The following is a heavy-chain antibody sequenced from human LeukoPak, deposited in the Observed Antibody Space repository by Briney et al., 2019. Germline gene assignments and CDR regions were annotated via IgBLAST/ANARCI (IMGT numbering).Heavy chain of an antibody. CDR1: GITFSSYG. V-gene: IGHV3-23*01. CDR2: ISSTGGST. J-gene: IGHJ6*03. Sequence: GGTLRLSCAASGITFSSYGMSWVRQAPGKGLEWVSSISSTGGSTYYADSVKGRVTISRDNSQNTLYLQMNMLRAEDAAVYYFAELGITMIGGVWGKGPTVTI. CDR3: AELGITMIGGV. D-gene: IGHD3-10*02.